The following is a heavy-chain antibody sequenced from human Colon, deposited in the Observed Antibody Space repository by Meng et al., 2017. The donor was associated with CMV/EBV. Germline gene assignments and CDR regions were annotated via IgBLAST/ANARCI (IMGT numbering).Heavy chain of an antibody. D-gene: IGHD4-11*01. CDR1: GVNFRDFA. J-gene: IGHJ6*02. CDR3: AKDDSNYGYYYGMDV. V-gene: IGHV3-23*03. CDR2: IYSGGSST. Sequence: GGSLRLSCEVSGVNFRDFAMSWVRQAPGKGLEWVSVIYSGGSSTYYADSVKGRFTISRDNSKNTLYLQMNSLRAEDTAVYYCAKDDSNYGYYYGMDVWGQGTTVTVSS.